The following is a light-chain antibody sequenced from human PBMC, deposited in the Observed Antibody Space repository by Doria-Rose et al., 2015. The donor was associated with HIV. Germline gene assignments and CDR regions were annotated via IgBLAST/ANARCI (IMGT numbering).Light chain of an antibody. CDR3: LLYYGGTQGV. CDR2: STS. CDR1: TLGVNRGYY. J-gene: IGLJ3*02. Sequence: VSPGGPVTLTCASRTLGVNRGYYPNWFQQKPGQPPRTLIYSTSYKHSWTPARFSGSLLGGKAALTLSGVQPEDEAEYYCLLYYGGTQGVFGGGTKLTVL. V-gene: IGLV7-43*01.